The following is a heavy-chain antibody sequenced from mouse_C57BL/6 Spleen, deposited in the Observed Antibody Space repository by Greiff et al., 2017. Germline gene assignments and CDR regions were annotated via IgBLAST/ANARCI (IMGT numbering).Heavy chain of an antibody. CDR2: IYPGDGDT. V-gene: IGHV1-80*01. CDR1: GYAFSSYW. CDR3: ARDYYGSSSYAMDY. J-gene: IGHJ4*01. D-gene: IGHD1-1*01. Sequence: VHLVESGAELVKPGASVKISCKASGYAFSSYWMNWVKQRPGKGLEWIGQIYPGDGDTNYNGKFKGKATLTADKSSSTAYMQLSSLTSEDSAVYFCARDYYGSSSYAMDYWGQGTSVTVSS.